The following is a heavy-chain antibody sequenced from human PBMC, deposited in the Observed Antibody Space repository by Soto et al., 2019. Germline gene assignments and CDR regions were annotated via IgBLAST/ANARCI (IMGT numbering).Heavy chain of an antibody. V-gene: IGHV3-23*01. Sequence: EVQLLESGGGLVQPGGSLRLSCAASGFTFSSYAMSWVRQAPGRGLEWVSAISGSGGSTYYADSVKGRFTISRDNSKNTLYLQMNSLRAEDTAVYYCAKAIVVVPAAMPGDYWGQGTLVTVSS. CDR1: GFTFSSYA. CDR3: AKAIVVVPAAMPGDY. CDR2: ISGSGGST. D-gene: IGHD2-2*01. J-gene: IGHJ4*02.